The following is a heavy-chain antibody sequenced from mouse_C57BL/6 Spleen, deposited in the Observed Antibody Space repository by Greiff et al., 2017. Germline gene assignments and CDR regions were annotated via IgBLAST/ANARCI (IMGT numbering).Heavy chain of an antibody. V-gene: IGHV7-3*01. Sequence: EVMLVESGGGLVQPGGSLSLSCAASGFTFTDYYMSWVRQPPGKALEWLGFIRNKANGYTTEYSASVKGRFTISRDNSQSILYLQMNALRAEDSATYYCARASYYYGSSPYYYAMDYWGQGTSVTVSS. CDR3: ARASYYYGSSPYYYAMDY. J-gene: IGHJ4*01. CDR1: GFTFTDYY. CDR2: IRNKANGYTT. D-gene: IGHD1-1*01.